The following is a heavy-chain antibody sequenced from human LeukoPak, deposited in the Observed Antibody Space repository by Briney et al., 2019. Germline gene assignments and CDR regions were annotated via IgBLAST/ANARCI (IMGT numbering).Heavy chain of an antibody. CDR1: GFTFSSYG. CDR2: IRYDGSNK. J-gene: IGHJ4*02. D-gene: IGHD2-21*01. Sequence: GGSLRRYCAASGFTFSSYGMHWVRQAPGKGLEWVAFIRYDGSNKYYADSVKGRFTISRDNSKNTLYLQMNSLRAEDTAVYYCAPRVVVISAPFDYWGQGTLVTVSS. V-gene: IGHV3-30*02. CDR3: APRVVVISAPFDY.